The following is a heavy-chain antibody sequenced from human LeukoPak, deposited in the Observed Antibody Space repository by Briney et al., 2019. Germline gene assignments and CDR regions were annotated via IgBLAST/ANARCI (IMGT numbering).Heavy chain of an antibody. J-gene: IGHJ4*02. CDR3: ASTEHFWSGYLMVW. D-gene: IGHD3-3*02. CDR2: ISGSGGST. CDR1: GFTFSSYA. Sequence: GGSLRLSCAASGFTFSSYAMSWVRQAPGKGLEWVSAISGSGGSTYYADSVKGRFTISGDNSKNTLYLQMNSLRAEDTAVYYCASTEHFWSGYLMVWGGQGTLVTVSS. V-gene: IGHV3-23*01.